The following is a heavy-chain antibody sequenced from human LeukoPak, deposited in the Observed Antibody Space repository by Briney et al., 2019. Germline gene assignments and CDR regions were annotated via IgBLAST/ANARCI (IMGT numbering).Heavy chain of an antibody. V-gene: IGHV3-73*01. Sequence: GGSLRLSCAASGFTFSGSAMHWVRQASGKGLEWVGRIRSKANSYATAYAASVKGRFTISRDDSKNTAYLQMNSLKTEDTAAYYCTRHMYSSDYWGQGTLVTVSS. CDR3: TRHMYSSDY. CDR1: GFTFSGSA. D-gene: IGHD6-13*01. J-gene: IGHJ4*02. CDR2: IRSKANSYAT.